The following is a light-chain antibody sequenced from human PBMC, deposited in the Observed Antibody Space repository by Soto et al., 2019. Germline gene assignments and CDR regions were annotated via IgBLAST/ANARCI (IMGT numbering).Light chain of an antibody. V-gene: IGKV3-15*01. Sequence: EIVMTQSSATLSVSPGESATLSCRASQTISNTFLAWYQHQPGQAPRLLIYGASTRATGIPAMFSGSGSGTEFTLTISSLQSEDLAVYYCQQYNNWPRTFGPGTKVDIK. CDR2: GAS. CDR3: QQYNNWPRT. CDR1: QTISNT. J-gene: IGKJ1*01.